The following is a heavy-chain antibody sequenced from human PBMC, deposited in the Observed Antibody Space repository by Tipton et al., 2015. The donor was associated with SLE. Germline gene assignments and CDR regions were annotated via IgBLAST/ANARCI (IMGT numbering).Heavy chain of an antibody. Sequence: QSGAEVKKPGASVKVSCKASGGTFSSYAISWVRQAPGQGLEWMGGIIPIFGTANYAQKFQGRVTITTDESTSTAYMELSSLRSEDTAVYYCARERLQQLVGGDAFDIWGQGTMVTVSS. J-gene: IGHJ3*02. CDR2: IIPIFGTA. CDR1: GGTFSSYA. CDR3: ARERLQQLVGGDAFDI. V-gene: IGHV1-69*05. D-gene: IGHD6-6*01.